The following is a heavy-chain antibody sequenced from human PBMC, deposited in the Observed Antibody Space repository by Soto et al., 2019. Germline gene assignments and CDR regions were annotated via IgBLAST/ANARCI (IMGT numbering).Heavy chain of an antibody. V-gene: IGHV3-23*01. Sequence: PGGSLRLSCAASGFTFSTYAMSWVRQVPGKGLEWVSTISDAAGSAYYVDSVKGRFTISRDNSKKTLYLQMNSLRAEDSAVYYCARPYGGKIGDAPDLRGQGTMVTVSS. CDR1: GFTFSTYA. J-gene: IGHJ3*01. CDR2: ISDAAGSA. CDR3: ARPYGGKIGDAPDL. D-gene: IGHD4-17*01.